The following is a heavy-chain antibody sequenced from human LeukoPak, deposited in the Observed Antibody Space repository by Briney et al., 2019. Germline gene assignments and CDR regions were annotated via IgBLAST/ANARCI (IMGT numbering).Heavy chain of an antibody. CDR1: GLTFSSYD. CDR2: ISSSGETI. CDR3: IPPAAGLRRTISTEYFQH. D-gene: IGHD2-2*01. J-gene: IGHJ1*01. V-gene: IGHV3-48*03. Sequence: GGSLRLTCAAAGLTFSSYDMYWVRQAPGKGLEWVAHISSSGETIYYAASVKGRFTISRDNANKSLYLRMNGLRVEDTAIYYCIPPAAGLRRTISTEYFQHWGQGALVTVSS.